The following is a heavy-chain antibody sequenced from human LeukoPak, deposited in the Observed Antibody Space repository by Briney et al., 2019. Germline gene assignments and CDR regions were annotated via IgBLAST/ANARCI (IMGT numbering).Heavy chain of an antibody. V-gene: IGHV4-34*01. CDR1: GGSFGGYY. J-gene: IGHJ5*02. CDR3: ARGLHWFDP. Sequence: SETLSLTCAVYGGSFGGYYWSWIRQPPGEGLEWIGEINHSGSTNYNPSLKSRVTISVDTSKNQFSLKLSSVTAADTAVYYCARGLHWFDPWGRGTLVTVSS. CDR2: INHSGST.